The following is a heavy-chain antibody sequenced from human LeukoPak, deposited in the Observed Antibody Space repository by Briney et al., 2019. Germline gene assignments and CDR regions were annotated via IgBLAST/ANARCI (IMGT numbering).Heavy chain of an antibody. CDR1: GGSISSYY. CDR2: IYYSGST. CDR3: ARSSPAMVRGVNDAFDI. J-gene: IGHJ3*02. D-gene: IGHD3-10*01. Sequence: PSETLSVTCTVSGGSISSYYWSWIRQPPGKGLEWIGYIYYSGSTNYNPSLKSRVTISVDTSKNQFSLKLSSVTAADTAVYYCARSSPAMVRGVNDAFDIWGQGTMVTVSS. V-gene: IGHV4-59*01.